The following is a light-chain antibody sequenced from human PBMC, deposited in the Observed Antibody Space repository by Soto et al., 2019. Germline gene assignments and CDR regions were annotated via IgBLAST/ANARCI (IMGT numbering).Light chain of an antibody. CDR2: DAS. Sequence: DIQMTQSPFTLSASVGDRVTITCRASQNISNWLAWYQQRPGRAPNLLIHDASTLESGVPSRFSGSGSVTEFTLTISSLQPDDFATYYCQQYYTLYTFGQGTKLEIK. CDR1: QNISNW. J-gene: IGKJ2*01. V-gene: IGKV1-5*01. CDR3: QQYYTLYT.